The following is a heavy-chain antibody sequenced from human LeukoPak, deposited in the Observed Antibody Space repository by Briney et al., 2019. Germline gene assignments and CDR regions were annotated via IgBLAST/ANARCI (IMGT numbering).Heavy chain of an antibody. Sequence: PSETLSLTCTVSGGSISSYYWSWIRQPAGKGLEWIGRIYTSGSTNYNPSLKSRVTMSVDTSKNQFSLKLSSVTAADTAVYYCARDGSSWYVSAFDIWGQGTMVTVSS. CDR1: GGSISSYY. D-gene: IGHD6-13*01. CDR3: ARDGSSWYVSAFDI. CDR2: IYTSGST. V-gene: IGHV4-4*07. J-gene: IGHJ3*02.